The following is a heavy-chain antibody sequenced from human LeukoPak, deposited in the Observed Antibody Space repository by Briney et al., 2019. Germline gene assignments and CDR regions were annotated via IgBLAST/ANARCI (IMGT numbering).Heavy chain of an antibody. J-gene: IGHJ4*02. Sequence: SETLSLTCTVSGGSISSGDYYWSWIRQHPGKGLEWIGYIYYSGSTYYNPSLKSRVTISVDTSKNQFSLKLSSVTAADTAVYYCARWEADYYDSSGYLLGVFDYWGQGTLVTVSS. D-gene: IGHD3-22*01. CDR1: GGSISSGDYY. CDR3: ARWEADYYDSSGYLLGVFDY. V-gene: IGHV4-31*03. CDR2: IYYSGST.